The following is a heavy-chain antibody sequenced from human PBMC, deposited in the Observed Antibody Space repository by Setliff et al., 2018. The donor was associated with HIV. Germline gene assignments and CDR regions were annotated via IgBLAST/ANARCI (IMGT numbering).Heavy chain of an antibody. D-gene: IGHD6-13*01. CDR1: GFNFATAW. Sequence: PGGSLRLSCEASGFNFATAWMNWVRRAPGKGLEWVARIRGEADGGTADYAAPVKGRFTISRDDSKSTVYLQMNSLKTEDTAVYYCTTWQAGNDYWGQGTLVTVSS. CDR3: TTWQAGNDY. J-gene: IGHJ4*02. CDR2: IRGEADGGTA. V-gene: IGHV3-15*01.